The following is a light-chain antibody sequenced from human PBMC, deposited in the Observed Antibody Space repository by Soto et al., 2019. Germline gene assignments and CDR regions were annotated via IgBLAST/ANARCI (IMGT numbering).Light chain of an antibody. J-gene: IGKJ1*01. CDR2: GAS. Sequence: EIVFTESPGTRSFTTGERYNLFRRASQSVSSRYFVWHQQKPGQAPRPLSYGASTRATGIPARFSGSGSGTEFTLTISSLQSEDFAVYYCQQYNNWPWTFGQGTKVDIK. CDR1: QSVSSRY. CDR3: QQYNNWPWT. V-gene: IGKV3-15*01.